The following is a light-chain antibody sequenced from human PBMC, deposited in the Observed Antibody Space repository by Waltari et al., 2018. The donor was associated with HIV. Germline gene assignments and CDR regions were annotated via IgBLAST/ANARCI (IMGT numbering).Light chain of an antibody. CDR1: ALPRQF. Sequence: SYELAQPPSVSVSPGQTARLTCSGDALPRQFVYWYQQKPGQAPIVVIYKDSERPSGIPERFSGFISGTIATLTISAVQAEDEADYYCQSADITGTLGVFGGGTRLTV. J-gene: IGLJ2*01. CDR2: KDS. CDR3: QSADITGTLGV. V-gene: IGLV3-25*03.